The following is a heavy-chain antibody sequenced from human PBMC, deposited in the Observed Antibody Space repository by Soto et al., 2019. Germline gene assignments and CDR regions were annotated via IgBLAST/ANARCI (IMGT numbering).Heavy chain of an antibody. Sequence: PGGSLRPSCAASGFTFSTSAMHWVRQAPGKGLEWVAVISYDGSNKHYGVSVKGRFTISRDNSKDTLYLQMNSLTTEDTAVYYCARDMYSSGYLSCPTAWGQGALVTVSS. CDR3: ARDMYSSGYLSCPTA. V-gene: IGHV3-30-3*01. CDR1: GFTFSTSA. J-gene: IGHJ5*02. D-gene: IGHD5-18*01. CDR2: ISYDGSNK.